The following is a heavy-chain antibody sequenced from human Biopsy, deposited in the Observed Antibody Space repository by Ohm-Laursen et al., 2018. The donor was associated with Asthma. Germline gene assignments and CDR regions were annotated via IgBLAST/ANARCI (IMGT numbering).Heavy chain of an antibody. CDR3: ARTYYDFLTGQVNDAFAI. D-gene: IGHD3-9*01. Sequence: GASVKVSCKSSGGTFSSYAISWVRQAPGQGLEWMGGIIPIFGIANYAQKFQGRVTITRDTSASTAYMELSSLRSEDTAVYYCARTYYDFLTGQVNDAFAIWGQGTMVTVSS. CDR1: GGTFSSYA. V-gene: IGHV1-69*10. CDR2: IIPIFGIA. J-gene: IGHJ3*02.